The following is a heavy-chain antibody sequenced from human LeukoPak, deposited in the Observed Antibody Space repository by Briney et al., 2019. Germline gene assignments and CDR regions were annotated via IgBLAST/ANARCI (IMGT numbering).Heavy chain of an antibody. CDR3: ASALTGSFAY. D-gene: IGHD3-9*01. CDR2: INSDGSTT. Sequence: GGSLRLSCAASGFTFRTYWMHWVRQAPGKGLVWVSRINSDGSTTSYADSVKGRFTISRDNVKNTLYLQMNSLRAEDTAVCYCASALTGSFAYWGQGTLVTVSS. CDR1: GFTFRTYW. J-gene: IGHJ4*02. V-gene: IGHV3-74*01.